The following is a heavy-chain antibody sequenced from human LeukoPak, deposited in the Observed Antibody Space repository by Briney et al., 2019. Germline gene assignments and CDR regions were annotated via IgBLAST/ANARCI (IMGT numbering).Heavy chain of an antibody. CDR2: IYYSGST. Sequence: NPSETLSLTCTVSGGSISSYYWSWIRQPPGKGLEWIGYIYYSGSTNYNPSLKSRVTISVDTSKNQFSLKLSSVTAADTAVYYCARGLGVRLPYNYYYYMDVWGKGTTVTVSS. J-gene: IGHJ6*03. CDR3: ARGLGVRLPYNYYYYMDV. CDR1: GGSISSYY. V-gene: IGHV4-59*01. D-gene: IGHD3-10*01.